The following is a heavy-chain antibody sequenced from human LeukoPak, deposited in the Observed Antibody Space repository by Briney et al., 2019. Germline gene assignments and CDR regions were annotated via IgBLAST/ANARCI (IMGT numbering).Heavy chain of an antibody. CDR3: ARDWSYYDYVWGSYRPHYFDY. Sequence: GASVKVSCKASGYTFTSYGISWVRQAPGQGLEWMGWISAYNGDTNYAQKLQGRVTMTTDTSTSTAYMELRSLRSDDTAVYYCARDWSYYDYVWGSYRPHYFDYWGQGTLVTVSS. V-gene: IGHV1-18*01. CDR1: GYTFTSYG. J-gene: IGHJ4*02. D-gene: IGHD3-16*02. CDR2: ISAYNGDT.